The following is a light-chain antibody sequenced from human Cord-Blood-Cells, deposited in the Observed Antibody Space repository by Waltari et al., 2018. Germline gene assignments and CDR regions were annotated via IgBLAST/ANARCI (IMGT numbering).Light chain of an antibody. CDR2: RNN. CDR1: SPTIGSTY. V-gene: IGLV1-47*01. J-gene: IGLJ1*01. CDR3: AAWDDSLSGHYV. Sequence: QSVLTQPPSASGTPGQRVTISCSGSSPTIGSTYVLWYQQLPGTAPKLLIYRNNQRPSGVPDRFSGSKSGTSASLAISGLRSEDEADYYCAAWDDSLSGHYVFGTGTKVTVL.